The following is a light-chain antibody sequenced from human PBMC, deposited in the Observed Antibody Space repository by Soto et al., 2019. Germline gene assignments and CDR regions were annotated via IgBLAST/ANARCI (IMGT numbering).Light chain of an antibody. J-gene: IGLJ3*02. V-gene: IGLV2-11*01. CDR3: CSSTGRVSRV. Sequence: QSALTQPRSVSGSPGQSVTISCTGTSSDVTSYNYVSWYQHLPGKAPKLLIYDVSNRPSGVPDRFSGSQSGNTASLTISGLQEDDEADYYCCSSTGRVSRVFGRGTKLTVL. CDR2: DVS. CDR1: SSDVTSYNY.